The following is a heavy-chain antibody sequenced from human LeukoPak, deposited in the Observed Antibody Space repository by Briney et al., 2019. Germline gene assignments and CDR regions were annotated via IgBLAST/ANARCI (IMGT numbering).Heavy chain of an antibody. V-gene: IGHV3-11*04. CDR3: ARDSGNYLDAFDI. CDR1: GFTFSDYY. CDR2: ISSSGSTI. D-gene: IGHD1-7*01. J-gene: IGHJ3*02. Sequence: PGGSLRLSCAASGFTFSDYYMSWIRQAPGKGLEWVSYISSSGSTIYYADSVKGRFTISRDNAKNSLHLQMNNLRAEDTAVYYCARDSGNYLDAFDIWGQGTMVTVSS.